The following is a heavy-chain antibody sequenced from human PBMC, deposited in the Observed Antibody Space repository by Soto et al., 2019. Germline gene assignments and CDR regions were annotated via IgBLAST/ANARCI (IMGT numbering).Heavy chain of an antibody. D-gene: IGHD3-10*01. V-gene: IGHV2-26*01. Sequence: QVTLKESGPVLVKATETLTLTCTVSGFSLNTDIMGVSWIRQPPGKALEWLAHIFSSDEKSYSTSLKSRLTISKDTSKSQVVLTMTNIEPVDTATYYCARMIHYVSGTHNLHFYYSMDVWGEGTTVTVS. CDR2: IFSSDEK. CDR1: GFSLNTDIMG. J-gene: IGHJ6*03. CDR3: ARMIHYVSGTHNLHFYYSMDV.